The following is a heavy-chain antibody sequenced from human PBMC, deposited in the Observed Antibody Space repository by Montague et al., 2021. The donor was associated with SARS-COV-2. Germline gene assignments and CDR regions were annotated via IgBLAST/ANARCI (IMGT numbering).Heavy chain of an antibody. V-gene: IGHV3-30*04. CDR1: GFTFSSYA. CDR2: ISYDGSNK. Sequence: SLRLSCAASGFTFSSYAMHWVRQAPGKGLEWVAVISYDGSNKYYVDPVKGRFTISRDNSKNTLYLQMNSLRAEDTAVYYCARDQRGKYDYVWGSRFDPWGQGTLVTVSS. D-gene: IGHD3-16*01. CDR3: ARDQRGKYDYVWGSRFDP. J-gene: IGHJ5*02.